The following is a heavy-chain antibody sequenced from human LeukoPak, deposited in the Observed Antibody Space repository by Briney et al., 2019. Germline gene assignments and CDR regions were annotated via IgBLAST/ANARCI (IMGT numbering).Heavy chain of an antibody. Sequence: SETLSLICAVYGGSFSGYYWSWIRQPPGKGLEWIGEINHSGSTNYNPSLKSRVTISVDTSKNQFSLKLSSVTAADTAVYYCARGWAWGVISGWYLDYWGQGTLVTVSS. CDR1: GGSFSGYY. D-gene: IGHD6-19*01. CDR2: INHSGST. J-gene: IGHJ4*02. V-gene: IGHV4-34*01. CDR3: ARGWAWGVISGWYLDY.